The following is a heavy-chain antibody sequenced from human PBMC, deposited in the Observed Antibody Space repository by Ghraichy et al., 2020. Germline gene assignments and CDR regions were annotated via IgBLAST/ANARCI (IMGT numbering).Heavy chain of an antibody. J-gene: IGHJ6*02. CDR1: GFTFSSYS. CDR3: ARVRMVRGVITRLYYYYYGMDV. Sequence: GGSLRLSCAASGFTFSSYSMNWVRQAPGKGLEWVSSISSSSSYIYYADSVKGRFTISRDNAKNSLYLQMNSLRAEDTAVYYCARVRMVRGVITRLYYYYYGMDVWGQGTTVTVSS. D-gene: IGHD3-10*01. V-gene: IGHV3-21*01. CDR2: ISSSSSYI.